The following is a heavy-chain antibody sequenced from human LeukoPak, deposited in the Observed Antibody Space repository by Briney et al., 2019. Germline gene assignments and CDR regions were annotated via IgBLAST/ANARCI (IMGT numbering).Heavy chain of an antibody. V-gene: IGHV5-51*01. D-gene: IGHD3-10*01. J-gene: IGHJ5*02. Sequence: GESLKISCKGSGYSFTNYWIGWVRQMPGKGLEWMGIIYPGDSDTRYSPSFQGQVTISADKSISTAYLQWSSLKASDTAMYYCARLITMVRGVIEPWGQGTLVTVSS. CDR2: IYPGDSDT. CDR3: ARLITMVRGVIEP. CDR1: GYSFTNYW.